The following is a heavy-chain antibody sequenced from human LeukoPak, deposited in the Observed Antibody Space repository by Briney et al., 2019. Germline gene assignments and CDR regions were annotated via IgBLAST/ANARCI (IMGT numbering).Heavy chain of an antibody. V-gene: IGHV5-51*01. CDR1: GYSFTNYW. Sequence: GESLKISCKGSGYSFTNYWIGWVRQMPGKGLKWMGIIYPGVSDARYSPSFQGQVTISADKPISTAYLQWSSLKASDTAMYYCARRRDLYSGSYYPFDYWGQGTLVTVSS. CDR3: ARRRDLYSGSYYPFDY. CDR2: IYPGVSDA. D-gene: IGHD1-26*01. J-gene: IGHJ4*02.